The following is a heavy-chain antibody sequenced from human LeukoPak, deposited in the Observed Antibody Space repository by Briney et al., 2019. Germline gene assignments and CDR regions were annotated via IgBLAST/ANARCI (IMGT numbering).Heavy chain of an antibody. Sequence: SETLSLTCTVSGGSISSGDYYWSWIRQPPGKGLEWIGYIYYSGSTYYNPSLKSRVTISVDTSKNQFSLKLSSVTAADTAVYYCARHGSSGWYLPRGWFDPWGQGTLVTVSS. CDR2: IYYSGST. CDR1: GGSISSGDYY. J-gene: IGHJ5*02. CDR3: ARHGSSGWYLPRGWFDP. D-gene: IGHD6-19*01. V-gene: IGHV4-30-4*08.